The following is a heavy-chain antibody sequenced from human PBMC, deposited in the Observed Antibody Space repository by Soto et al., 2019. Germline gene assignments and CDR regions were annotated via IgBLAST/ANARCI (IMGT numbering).Heavy chain of an antibody. Sequence: ASVKVSCKDSGYTLNSYGISWVRQAPGQGLEWMGWISAYNGNTNYAQKLQGRVTMTTDTSTSTAYMELRSLRSDDTAVYYCARGAGHPIAVDYWGQGTLVTVSS. CDR1: GYTLNSYG. CDR3: ARGAGHPIAVDY. J-gene: IGHJ4*02. V-gene: IGHV1-18*01. D-gene: IGHD6-13*01. CDR2: ISAYNGNT.